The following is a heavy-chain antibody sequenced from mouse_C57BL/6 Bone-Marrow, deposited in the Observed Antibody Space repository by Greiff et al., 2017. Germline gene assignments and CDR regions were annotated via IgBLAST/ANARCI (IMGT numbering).Heavy chain of an antibody. J-gene: IGHJ1*03. CDR1: GFSLTSYG. D-gene: IGHD1-1*01. Sequence: QVQLQQSGPGLVQPSQSLSITCTVSGFSLTSYGVHWVRQSPGKGLEWLGVIWSGGSTDYNAAFISRLSISKDNSKSQVFFKMNSLQADDTAIYXCARIPLITTVVGDWYFDVWGTGTTVTVSS. CDR2: IWSGGST. CDR3: ARIPLITTVVGDWYFDV. V-gene: IGHV2-2*01.